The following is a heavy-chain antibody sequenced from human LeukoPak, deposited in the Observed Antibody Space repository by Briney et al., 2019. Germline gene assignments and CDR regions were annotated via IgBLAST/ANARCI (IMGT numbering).Heavy chain of an antibody. V-gene: IGHV3-23*05. CDR3: AKIWTFGVAYNGYFDR. D-gene: IGHD3-10*01. CDR1: GFTFSSYG. Sequence: GGSLRLSCAASGFTFSSYGMGWVRQAPGKGLEWVSGISVNGTSTYYADSVKGRFTISRDNSKNTLYLQVNSLRAEDTAVYYCAKIWTFGVAYNGYFDRWGRGTLVTVS. CDR2: ISVNGTST. J-gene: IGHJ2*01.